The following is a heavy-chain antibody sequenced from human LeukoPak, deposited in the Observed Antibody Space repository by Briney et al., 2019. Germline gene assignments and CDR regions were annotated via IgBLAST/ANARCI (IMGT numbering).Heavy chain of an antibody. Sequence: SETLSLTCTVSGGSISSYYWSWIRQPPGKGLEWIGYIYYSGSTNYNPSLKSRVTISVDTSKNQFSLKLSSVTAADTAVYYCAGLSHYYYDSSGYPIDYWGQGTLVTVSS. V-gene: IGHV4-59*01. D-gene: IGHD3-22*01. CDR1: GGSISSYY. CDR2: IYYSGST. CDR3: AGLSHYYYDSSGYPIDY. J-gene: IGHJ4*02.